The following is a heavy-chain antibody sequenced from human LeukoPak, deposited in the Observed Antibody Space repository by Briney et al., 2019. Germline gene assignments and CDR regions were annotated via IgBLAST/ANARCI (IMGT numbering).Heavy chain of an antibody. D-gene: IGHD3-22*01. J-gene: IGHJ4*02. V-gene: IGHV6-1*01. CDR3: AREHYYDSSGYYAYYFDY. CDR1: GDSVSSNSAA. Sequence: SQTLSLTCAIPGDSVSSNSAAWNWIRQSPSRGLEWLGRTYYRSKWYNDYAVSVKSRITINPDTSKNQFSLQLNSVTPEDTAVYYCAREHYYDSSGYYAYYFDYWGQGTLVTVSS. CDR2: TYYRSKWYN.